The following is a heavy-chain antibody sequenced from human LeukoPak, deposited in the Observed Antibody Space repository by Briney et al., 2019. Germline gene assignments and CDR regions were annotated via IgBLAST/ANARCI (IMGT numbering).Heavy chain of an antibody. CDR1: GFTFSSYA. V-gene: IGHV3-23*01. CDR3: ANRYDSSPPGAFDI. J-gene: IGHJ3*02. D-gene: IGHD3-22*01. Sequence: PGGSLRLSCAASGFTFSSYAMSWVRQAPRKGLEWVSAISGSGGSTYYADSVKGRFTISRDNSKDTLYLQMNSLRGEHTAVYYCANRYDSSPPGAFDIWGQGTMVTVSS. CDR2: ISGSGGST.